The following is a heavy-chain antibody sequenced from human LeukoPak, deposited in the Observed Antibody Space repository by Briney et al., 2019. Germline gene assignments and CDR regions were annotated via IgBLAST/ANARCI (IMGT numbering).Heavy chain of an antibody. CDR3: ASSSSSWKYYFDY. V-gene: IGHV1-2*06. Sequence: ASVKVSCKASGYTFTGYYMHWVRQAPGQGLEWMRRINPNSGGTNYAQKFQGRVTMTRDTSVSTAYMELSRLRSDDTAVYYCASSSSSWKYYFDYWGQGTLVTVSS. CDR1: GYTFTGYY. D-gene: IGHD6-13*01. J-gene: IGHJ4*02. CDR2: INPNSGGT.